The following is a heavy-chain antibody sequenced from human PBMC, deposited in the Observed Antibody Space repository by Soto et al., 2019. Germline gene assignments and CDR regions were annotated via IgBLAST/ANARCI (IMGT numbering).Heavy chain of an antibody. V-gene: IGHV3-9*01. D-gene: IGHD2-21*01. CDR3: AKGQRMIVRALFDN. CDR2: IGRNSGAL. J-gene: IGHJ4*02. Sequence: EVQLVESGGGLVQPGRSLRLSCAASGFTFDGVAMHWVRQTPGRGLEWVSSIGRNSGALAYADSVKGRFSISRDDARKTVYLQMNSLRPEDTALYFCAKGQRMIVRALFDNWGQGTLVSVSS. CDR1: GFTFDGVA.